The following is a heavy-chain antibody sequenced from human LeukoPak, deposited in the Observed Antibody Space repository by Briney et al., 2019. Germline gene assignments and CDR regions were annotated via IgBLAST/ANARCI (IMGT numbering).Heavy chain of an antibody. J-gene: IGHJ4*02. CDR1: GSTFSSYA. CDR3: ARYELGVWAFDY. CDR2: ITLIFDTP. D-gene: IGHD3-16*01. V-gene: IGHV1-69*13. Sequence: GASVKVSCKASGSTFSSYAISWVRQAPGQGLEWMGGITLIFDTPNYAQKLQGRVTITADESTSTAYMELNSLRSEDTAVYYCARYELGVWAFDYWGQGTLVTVSS.